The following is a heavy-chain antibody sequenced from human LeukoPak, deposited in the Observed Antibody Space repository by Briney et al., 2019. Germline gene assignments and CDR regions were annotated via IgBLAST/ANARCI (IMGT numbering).Heavy chain of an antibody. CDR3: ASTSHYDILTGYFG. D-gene: IGHD3-9*01. Sequence: PSETLSLTCTVSGGSISSSSYYWGWIRQPPGKGLEWIGSIYYSGSTYYNPSLKSRVTMSVDTSKNQFSLKLSSVTAADTAVYYCASTSHYDILTGYFGWGQGTLVTVSS. CDR1: GGSISSSSYY. J-gene: IGHJ4*02. V-gene: IGHV4-39*07. CDR2: IYYSGST.